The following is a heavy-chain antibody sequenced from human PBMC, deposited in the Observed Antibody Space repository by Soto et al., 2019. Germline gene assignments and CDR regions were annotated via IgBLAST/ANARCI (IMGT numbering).Heavy chain of an antibody. Sequence: PSETLSLTCTVSGGSISSSSYYWCWILHPPGKGLEWIGSIYYSGSTYYYPSLKSRVTISVDTSKNQFSLKLSSVSVADTALYYCARQTGYSSSWYPTTYYFDYWGQVTLVTVSS. CDR2: IYYSGST. D-gene: IGHD6-13*01. CDR3: ARQTGYSSSWYPTTYYFDY. CDR1: GGSISSSSYY. J-gene: IGHJ4*02. V-gene: IGHV4-39*01.